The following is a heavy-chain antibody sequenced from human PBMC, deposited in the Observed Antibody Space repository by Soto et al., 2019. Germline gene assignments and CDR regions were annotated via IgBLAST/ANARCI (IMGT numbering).Heavy chain of an antibody. J-gene: IGHJ4*02. D-gene: IGHD2-2*01. Sequence: SEPLSLTCTVSGDSVSSGGNYCSWIRQPPGEGLEWIAYIHYSGSVNYNPPLKSRVTISVDTSKNKVPLRLNSVTAADTAFYYCARGGGYCGSTSCQTCYFDYWGQGPLVTVSS. CDR1: GDSVSSGGNY. CDR2: IHYSGSV. V-gene: IGHV4-61*08. CDR3: ARGGGYCGSTSCQTCYFDY.